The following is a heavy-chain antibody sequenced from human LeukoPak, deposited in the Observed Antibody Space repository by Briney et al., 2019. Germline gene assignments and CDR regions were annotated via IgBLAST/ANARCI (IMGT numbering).Heavy chain of an antibody. CDR2: INPNSGGT. V-gene: IGHV1-2*02. CDR1: GYTFTGYY. Sequence: ASVKVSCKASGYTFTGYYMHWVRQAPGQGLEWMGWINPNSGGTNYAQKFQGRVTMTRDTSISTAYMELSRLRSDDTAVYYCARGVAGTYYYYYMDVWGKGTTVTVSS. J-gene: IGHJ6*03. D-gene: IGHD6-19*01. CDR3: ARGVAGTYYYYYMDV.